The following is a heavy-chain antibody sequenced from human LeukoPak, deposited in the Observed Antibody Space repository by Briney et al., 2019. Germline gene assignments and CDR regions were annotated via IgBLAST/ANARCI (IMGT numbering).Heavy chain of an antibody. J-gene: IGHJ4*02. D-gene: IGHD4-23*01. CDR3: ARSRWPNDGEIDN. V-gene: IGHV1-69*04. CDR2: MISILGIA. CDR1: GGTFSNYA. Sequence: SVEVSCKASGGTFSNYAFSWVRQAPGQGLEWMGRMISILGIANYAQEFQGRVAITADKSTNTVYMELNSLRSEDTAMYYCARSRWPNDGEIDNWGQGSLVTVSS.